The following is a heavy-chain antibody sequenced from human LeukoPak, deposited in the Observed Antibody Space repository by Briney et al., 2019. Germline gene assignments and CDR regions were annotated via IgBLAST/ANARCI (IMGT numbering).Heavy chain of an antibody. J-gene: IGHJ4*02. Sequence: WMGIIYPGDSDTRYSPSFQGQVTISADKSISTAYLQWSSLKASDTAMYYCTRSSSSLGDYWGQGTLVTVSS. D-gene: IGHD6-6*01. CDR3: TRSSSSLGDY. CDR2: IYPGDSDT. V-gene: IGHV5-51*01.